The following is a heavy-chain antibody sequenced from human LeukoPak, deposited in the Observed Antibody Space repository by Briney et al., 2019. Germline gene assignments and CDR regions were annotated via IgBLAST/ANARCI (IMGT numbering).Heavy chain of an antibody. D-gene: IGHD3-16*01. CDR3: AKVAVPLVLRPNYDGMDV. CDR1: GFTFSSYG. Sequence: GRSLRLSCAASGFTFSSYGMHWVRQAPGKGLEWVAVISYDGSNKYYADSVKGRFTISRDNSKNTLYLQMNSLRVEDTAVYYCAKVAVPLVLRPNYDGMDVWGQGTTVTVSS. J-gene: IGHJ6*02. CDR2: ISYDGSNK. V-gene: IGHV3-30*18.